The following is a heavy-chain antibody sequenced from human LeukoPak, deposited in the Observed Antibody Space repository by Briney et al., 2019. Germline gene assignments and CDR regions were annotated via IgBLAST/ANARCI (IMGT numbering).Heavy chain of an antibody. CDR1: GFTFSSYA. V-gene: IGHV3-30*04. J-gene: IGHJ4*02. CDR3: AREDYDILTGYYNSIDY. D-gene: IGHD3-9*01. Sequence: GGSLRLSCAASGFTFSSYAMHWVRQAPGKGLEGVAVISYDGCNKYYADSVKGRFPISRDNSKNTLYLQMNSLRAEDTAVYYCAREDYDILTGYYNSIDYWGQETLVTVSS. CDR2: ISYDGCNK.